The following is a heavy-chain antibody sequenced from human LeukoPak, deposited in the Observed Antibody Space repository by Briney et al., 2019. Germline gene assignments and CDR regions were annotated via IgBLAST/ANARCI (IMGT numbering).Heavy chain of an antibody. D-gene: IGHD6-6*01. J-gene: IGHJ6*03. CDR1: GDSISSSSYY. CDR2: IYYSGST. CDR3: ARARPYYYYYMDV. Sequence: SETLSLTCTVSGDSISSSSYYWSWIRQPPGKGLEWIGYIYYSGSTNYNPSLKSRVTISVDTSKNQFSLKLSSVTAADTAVYYCARARPYYYYYMDVWGKGTTVTVSS. V-gene: IGHV4-61*01.